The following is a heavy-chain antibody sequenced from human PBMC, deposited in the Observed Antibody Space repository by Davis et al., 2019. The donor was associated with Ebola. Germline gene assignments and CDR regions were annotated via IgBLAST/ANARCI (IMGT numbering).Heavy chain of an antibody. V-gene: IGHV3-23*01. J-gene: IGHJ6*03. Sequence: GESLKISCAASGFTFSSYAMSWVRQAPGKGLEWVSAISGSGGSTYYADSVKGRFTISRDNSKNTLYLQMNSLRAEDTAVYYCARGGSYHMDVWGKGTTVTVSS. CDR1: GFTFSSYA. D-gene: IGHD1-26*01. CDR3: ARGGSYHMDV. CDR2: ISGSGGST.